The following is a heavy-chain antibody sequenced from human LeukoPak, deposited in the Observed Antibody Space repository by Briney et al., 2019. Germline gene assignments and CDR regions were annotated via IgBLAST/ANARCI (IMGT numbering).Heavy chain of an antibody. CDR2: IKGKTDGGTT. V-gene: IGHV3-15*01. CDR1: GFTFINAW. CDR3: TTHYPDSGSYNY. D-gene: IGHD1-26*01. Sequence: PGRSLRLSCAASGFTFINAWMTWVRRAPGKGLEWVALIKGKTDGGTTDYTAPVKGGFIISRDDSKNTSYLQMDSLQTEDTAVYYCTTHYPDSGSYNYWGQGTLVTVSS. J-gene: IGHJ4*02.